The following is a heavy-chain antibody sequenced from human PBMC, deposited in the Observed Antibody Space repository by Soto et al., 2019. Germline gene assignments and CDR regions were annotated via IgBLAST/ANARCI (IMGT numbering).Heavy chain of an antibody. CDR2: VWYDGSSK. D-gene: IGHD2-21*01. CDR3: AREIDSKYDGMDV. V-gene: IGHV3-33*01. J-gene: IGHJ6*01. CDR1: VFTFIIFC. Sequence: HPGFSXRLSGEAAVFTFIIFCISVFRHAPGKGLELVARVWYDGSSKYYVDSVNGRFTISRYHSKETVYLKMNSLRAEDTGVYYSAREIDSKYDGMDVWGQRTTVTVYS.